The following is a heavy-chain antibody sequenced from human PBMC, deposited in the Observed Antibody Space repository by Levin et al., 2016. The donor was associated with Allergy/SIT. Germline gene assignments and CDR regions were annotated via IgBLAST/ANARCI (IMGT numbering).Heavy chain of an antibody. Sequence: SGPTLVKPTQTLTLTCSFSGFSLTTRGMCVSWIRQPPGEALEWLALIDWDDNTYYTTSLWPRLTISKDTSKNQVVLKMTSMDPVDTATYFCARIYSGSSGSYFSSEMDVWGQGTSVTVSS. CDR2: IDWDDNT. CDR1: GFSLTTRGMC. CDR3: ARIYSGSSGSYFSSEMDV. J-gene: IGHJ6*02. V-gene: IGHV2-70*01. D-gene: IGHD5-12*01.